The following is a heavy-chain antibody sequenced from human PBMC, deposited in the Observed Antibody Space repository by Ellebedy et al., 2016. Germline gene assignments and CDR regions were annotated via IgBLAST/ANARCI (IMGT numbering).Heavy chain of an antibody. CDR2: ISAYNGNT. V-gene: IGHV1-18*01. J-gene: IGHJ4*02. CDR1: GYTFTSYG. D-gene: IGHD2-2*01. Sequence: ASVKVSXXASGYTFTSYGISWVRQAPGQGLEWMGWISAYNGNTNYAQKLQGRVTMTTDTSTSTAYMELRSLRSDDTAVYYCARDLRSSTSCPGGYWGQGTLVSVSS. CDR3: ARDLRSSTSCPGGY.